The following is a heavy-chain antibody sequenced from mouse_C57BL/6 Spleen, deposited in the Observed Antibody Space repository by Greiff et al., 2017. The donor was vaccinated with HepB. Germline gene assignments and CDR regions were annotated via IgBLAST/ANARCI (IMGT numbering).Heavy chain of an antibody. J-gene: IGHJ1*03. Sequence: QVQLQQPGAELVRPGTSVKLSCKASGYTFTSYWMHWVKQRPGQGLEWIGVIDPSDSYTNYNQKFKGKATLTVDTSSSTAYMQLSSLTSEDSAVYYCARQRDWYFDVWGTVTTVTVSS. CDR3: ARQRDWYFDV. CDR2: IDPSDSYT. V-gene: IGHV1-59*01. CDR1: GYTFTSYW.